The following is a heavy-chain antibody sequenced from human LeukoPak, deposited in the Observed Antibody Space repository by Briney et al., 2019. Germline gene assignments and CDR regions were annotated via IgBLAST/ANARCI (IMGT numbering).Heavy chain of an antibody. J-gene: IGHJ4*02. D-gene: IGHD3-16*02. V-gene: IGHV1-2*02. CDR1: GYTFTASY. CDR3: ARGGQIYDYVWGSYLEF. Sequence: ASVKVSCKASGYTFTASYIHWVRQAPGQGLEWMGWINPSSGATNSAQKFLGRVTMTRDTSVSTAYMELSSLTSDDTAVYYCARGGQIYDYVWGSYLEFWGQGTLVTVSS. CDR2: INPSSGAT.